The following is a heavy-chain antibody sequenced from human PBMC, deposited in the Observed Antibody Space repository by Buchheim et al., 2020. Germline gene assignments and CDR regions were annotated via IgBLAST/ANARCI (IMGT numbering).Heavy chain of an antibody. V-gene: IGHV3-23*01. CDR3: AKEGGHWDC. J-gene: IGHJ4*02. CDR2: IAATGSAT. Sequence: EEQLLESGGGLVQPGGSLRLSCAASGLSFSSYVMTWVRQAPGKGLEWVSAIAATGSATYYADSVKGRFTISRDNSKNTLYLQMNSLRAEDTALYFCAKEGGHWDCWGQGTL. CDR1: GLSFSSYV.